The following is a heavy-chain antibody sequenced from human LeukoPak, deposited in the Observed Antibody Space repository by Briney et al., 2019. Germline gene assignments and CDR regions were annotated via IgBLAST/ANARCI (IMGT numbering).Heavy chain of an antibody. CDR2: ISGNSDNT. J-gene: IGHJ4*02. V-gene: IGHV3-21*01. Sequence: GGSLRLSCAASGFTFSSCAMSWVRQAPGKGLEWVSTISGNSDNTYYADSVKGRFTISRDNAKNSLYLQVNSLRAEDTAVYYCARLDGQQLTSFFDYWGQGTLVTVSS. D-gene: IGHD6-13*01. CDR3: ARLDGQQLTSFFDY. CDR1: GFTFSSCA.